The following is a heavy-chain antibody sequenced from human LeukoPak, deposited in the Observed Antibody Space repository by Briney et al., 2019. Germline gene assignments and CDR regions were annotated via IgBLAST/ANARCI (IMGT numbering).Heavy chain of an antibody. J-gene: IGHJ4*02. V-gene: IGHV3-7*01. Sequence: GGSLRLSCAASGFTFSSYWMSWVRQAPGKGLEWVANIKQDGSEKYYVDSVKGRFTISRDNAENSLYLQMNSLRAEDTAVYYCARPYYYDSSGYWDLLKPDYWGQGTLVTVSS. D-gene: IGHD3-22*01. CDR2: IKQDGSEK. CDR1: GFTFSSYW. CDR3: ARPYYYDSSGYWDLLKPDY.